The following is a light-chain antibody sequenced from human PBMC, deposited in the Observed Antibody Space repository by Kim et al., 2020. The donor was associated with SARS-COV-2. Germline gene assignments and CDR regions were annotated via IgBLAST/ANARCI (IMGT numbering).Light chain of an antibody. Sequence: EIVMTQSPATLSVSPGERATLSCRASQRVSNSLAWYQQKPGQAPRLLIYGASTRATGIPARFSGSGSGTEFTLTISSLQSEDFAVYSCQQYNNWPLTFGGGTKLEI. J-gene: IGKJ4*01. CDR2: GAS. CDR1: QRVSNS. V-gene: IGKV3-15*01. CDR3: QQYNNWPLT.